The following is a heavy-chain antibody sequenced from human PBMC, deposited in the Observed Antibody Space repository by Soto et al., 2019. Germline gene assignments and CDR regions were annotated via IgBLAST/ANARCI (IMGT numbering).Heavy chain of an antibody. D-gene: IGHD3-9*01. CDR2: ISKSGGNT. Sequence: GGSLRLSCAASGISLSSSAMSWVRQAPGKGLEWVSAISKSGGNTYYAASVKGRFTISRDNSKNTLYLQMNSLRAEDTAVYYCARPHYNADFLSCSLYYRDLLAFPGQRTTDL. V-gene: IGHV3-23*01. CDR3: ARPHYNADFLSCSLYYRDLLAFPGQRTTDL. J-gene: IGHJ2*01. CDR1: GISLSSSA.